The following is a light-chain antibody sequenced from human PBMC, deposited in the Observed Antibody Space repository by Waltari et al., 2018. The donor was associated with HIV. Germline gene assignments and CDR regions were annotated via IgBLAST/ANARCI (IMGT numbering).Light chain of an antibody. CDR3: QQYYGSPFT. Sequence: DIVMTQSPDSLAVSLGERATINCKSSQSLLYSSNNKNYLAWYQQKPGQPPKLLIYWASTRQSGVPDRFSGSGSGTDFTLSISSLQAEDVAVYYCQQYYGSPFTFGPGTKVDIK. V-gene: IGKV4-1*01. J-gene: IGKJ3*01. CDR1: QSLLYSSNNKNY. CDR2: WAS.